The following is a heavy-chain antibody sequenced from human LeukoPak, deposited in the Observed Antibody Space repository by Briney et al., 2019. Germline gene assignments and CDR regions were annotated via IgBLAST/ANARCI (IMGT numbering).Heavy chain of an antibody. CDR2: TYYRSKWYN. D-gene: IGHD6-6*01. J-gene: IGHJ6*02. CDR3: ARVQYSSSSDYYYGMDV. V-gene: IGHV6-1*01. CDR1: GDSVSINSAA. Sequence: SQTLSLTCAISGDSVSINSAAWNWIRQSPSRGLEWLGRTYYRSKWYNDYAVSVKSRITINPDTSNNQFSLQLNSVTPEDTAVYYCARVQYSSSSDYYYGMDVWGQGTTVTVSS.